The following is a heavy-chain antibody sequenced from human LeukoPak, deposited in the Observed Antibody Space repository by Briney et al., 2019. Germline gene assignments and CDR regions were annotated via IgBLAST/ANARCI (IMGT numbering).Heavy chain of an antibody. CDR2: IYPGDSDT. D-gene: IGHD5-24*01. CDR3: ARHGDGYNRDDAFDI. CDR1: GYSFTSYW. Sequence: GESLKTSCKGSGYSFTSYWIGWVRQMPGKGLEWMGIIYPGDSDTRYSPSFQGQVTISADKSISTAYLQWSSLKASDTATYYCARHGDGYNRDDAFDIWGQGTMVTVSS. J-gene: IGHJ3*02. V-gene: IGHV5-51*01.